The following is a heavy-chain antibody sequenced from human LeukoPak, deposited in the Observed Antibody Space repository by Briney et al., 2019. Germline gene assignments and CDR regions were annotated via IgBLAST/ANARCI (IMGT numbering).Heavy chain of an antibody. J-gene: IGHJ6*03. CDR2: IIPIFGTA. D-gene: IGHD6-19*01. CDR3: ARDLGIAVAAIGYYYYMDV. CDR1: GGTFSSYA. V-gene: IGHV1-69*05. Sequence: ASMKVSCKASGGTFSSYAISWVRQAPGQGLEWMGRIIPIFGTANYAQKFQGRVTITTDESTSTAYMELSSLRSEDTAVYYCARDLGIAVAAIGYYYYMDVWGKGTTVTVSS.